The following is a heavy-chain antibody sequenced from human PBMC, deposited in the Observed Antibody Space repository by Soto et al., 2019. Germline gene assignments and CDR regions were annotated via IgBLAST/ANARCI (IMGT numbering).Heavy chain of an antibody. J-gene: IGHJ4*02. CDR1: GFTFSSYA. CDR2: ISYDGSNK. D-gene: IGHD3-22*01. CDR3: AREDMIVVGHFDY. Sequence: GGSLRLSCAASGFTFSSYAMHWVRQAPGKGLEWVAVISYDGSNKYYADSVKGRFTISRDNSKNTLYLQMNSLRAEDTAVYYCAREDMIVVGHFDYWGQGTLVTVSS. V-gene: IGHV3-30-3*01.